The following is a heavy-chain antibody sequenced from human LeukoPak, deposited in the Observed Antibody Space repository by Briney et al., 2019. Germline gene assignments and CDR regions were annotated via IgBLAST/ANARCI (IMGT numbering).Heavy chain of an antibody. V-gene: IGHV4-34*01. D-gene: IGHD1-1*01. CDR3: ARERLPPDAFDV. CDR1: GGSFSGYY. Sequence: SETLSLTCAVYGGSFSGYYWSWIRQPPGKGLEWIGEIYHSGSTNYNPSLKSRVTISVDKSKNQFSLKLNSVTAADTAVYYCARERLPPDAFDVWGQGTMVTVSS. J-gene: IGHJ3*01. CDR2: IYHSGST.